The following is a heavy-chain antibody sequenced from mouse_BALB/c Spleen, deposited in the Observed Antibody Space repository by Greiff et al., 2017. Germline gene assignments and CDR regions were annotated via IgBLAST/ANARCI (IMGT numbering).Heavy chain of an antibody. CDR3: ARVPRYFDY. CDR1: GFTFSSYA. CDR2: ISSGGST. Sequence: EVNVVESGGGLVKPGGSLKLSCAASGFTFSSYAMSWVRQTPEKRLEWVASISSGGSTYYPDSVKGRFTISRDNARNILYLQMSSLRSEDTAMYYCARVPRYFDYWGQGTTLTVSS. J-gene: IGHJ2*01. D-gene: IGHD2-14*01. V-gene: IGHV5-6-5*01.